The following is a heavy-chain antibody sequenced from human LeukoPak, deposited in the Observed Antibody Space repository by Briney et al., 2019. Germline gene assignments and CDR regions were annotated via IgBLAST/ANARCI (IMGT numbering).Heavy chain of an antibody. D-gene: IGHD2-2*01. CDR2: INHSGST. CDR1: GGSFSGYY. J-gene: IGHJ4*02. Sequence: SETLSLTCAVYGGSFSGYYWSWIRQPPGKGLEWIGEINHSGSTNYNPSLKSRVTISVDTSKNQFSLKLSSVTAADTAVYYCARHRYGSDTSCFGFWGQGSLVTVSS. V-gene: IGHV4-34*01. CDR3: ARHRYGSDTSCFGF.